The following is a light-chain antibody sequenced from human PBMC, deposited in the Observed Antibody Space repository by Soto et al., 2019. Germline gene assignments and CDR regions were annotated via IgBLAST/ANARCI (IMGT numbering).Light chain of an antibody. CDR3: QQYGASQT. CDR2: GAS. V-gene: IGKV3-20*01. CDR1: QSVSSY. Sequence: EIVLTQSPATLSLSPGERATLSCRASQSVSSYLAWYQQKPGQAPRLLIYGASSRATGIPDRFSGSGSGTDFTLTISRLEPEDIAVYYCQQYGASQTSGQVTKVDIK. J-gene: IGKJ1*01.